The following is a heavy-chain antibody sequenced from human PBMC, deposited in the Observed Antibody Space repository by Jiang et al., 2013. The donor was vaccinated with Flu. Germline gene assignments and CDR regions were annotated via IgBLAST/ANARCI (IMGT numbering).Heavy chain of an antibody. V-gene: IGHV4-61*02. CDR2: IYTSGST. D-gene: IGHD3-10*01. CDR1: GGSISSGSYY. CDR3: ARANGFGGSVGY. J-gene: IGHJ4*02. Sequence: GLVKPSQTLSLTCTVSGGSISSGSYYWSWIRQPAGKGLEWIGRIYTSGSTNYNPSLKSRVTISVDTSKNQFSLKLSSVTAADTAVYYCARANGFGGSVGYWGQGTLVTVSS.